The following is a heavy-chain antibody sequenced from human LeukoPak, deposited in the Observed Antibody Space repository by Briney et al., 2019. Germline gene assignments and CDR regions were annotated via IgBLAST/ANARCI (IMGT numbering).Heavy chain of an antibody. J-gene: IGHJ4*02. V-gene: IGHV3-48*03. D-gene: IGHD6-19*01. CDR1: GFTFSSYE. Sequence: GGSLRLSCAASGFTFSSYEMNWVRQAPGKGLEWVSYISSSGSTIYYADSVKGRFTISRDNAKNSLYLQMNSLRAEDTAAYYCARTTVAGTYYFDYWGQGTLVTVSS. CDR3: ARTTVAGTYYFDY. CDR2: ISSSGSTI.